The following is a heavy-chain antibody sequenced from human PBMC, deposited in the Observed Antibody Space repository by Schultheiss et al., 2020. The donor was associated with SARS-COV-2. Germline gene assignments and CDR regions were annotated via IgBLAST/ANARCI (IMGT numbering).Heavy chain of an antibody. CDR2: INSDGSST. D-gene: IGHD6-19*01. CDR3: ATLSAGRTVAGTRDWFDP. V-gene: IGHV3-74*01. Sequence: GGSLRLSCAASGFTFSSYWMHWVRQAPGKGLVWVSRINSDGSSTSYADSVKGRFTISRDNSKNTLYLQMNSLRAEDTAVYYCATLSAGRTVAGTRDWFDPWGQGTLVTVSS. CDR1: GFTFSSYW. J-gene: IGHJ5*02.